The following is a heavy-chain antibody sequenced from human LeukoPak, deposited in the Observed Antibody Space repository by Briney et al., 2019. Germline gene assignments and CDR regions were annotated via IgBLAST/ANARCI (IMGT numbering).Heavy chain of an antibody. CDR3: ATSSSWPVDY. J-gene: IGHJ4*02. V-gene: IGHV1-24*01. CDR1: GYTLTELS. D-gene: IGHD6-13*01. Sequence: ASVKVSCKVSGYTLTELSMHWVRQAPGKGLEWMGGFDPEDGETIYAQKFQGRVTTTEDTSTDTAYMELSSLRSEDTAVYYCATSSSWPVDYWGQGTLVTVSS. CDR2: FDPEDGET.